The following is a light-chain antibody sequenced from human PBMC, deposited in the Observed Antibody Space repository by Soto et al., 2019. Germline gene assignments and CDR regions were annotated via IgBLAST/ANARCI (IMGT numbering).Light chain of an antibody. Sequence: DIQMTQSPSTLSASVGDRVTSTCRASQSITSRLAWYQQKPGKAPKLLIYKASSLESGVPSRFSGSGSGTEFTLTISSLQPDDFATYYCQQYKTYSHTFGQGTKLEIK. J-gene: IGKJ2*01. CDR2: KAS. V-gene: IGKV1-5*03. CDR1: QSITSR. CDR3: QQYKTYSHT.